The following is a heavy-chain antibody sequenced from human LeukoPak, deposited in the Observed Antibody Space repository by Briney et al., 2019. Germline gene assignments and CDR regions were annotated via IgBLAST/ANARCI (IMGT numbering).Heavy chain of an antibody. V-gene: IGHV4-59*12. J-gene: IGHJ4*02. CDR2: ISYSGST. CDR1: GVSISTYS. Sequence: SETLSLTCTVSGVSISTYSWCWIRQPPGKGLEWIGYISYSGSTSYNPSLRSRVTISVDTSKNQFSLKLSSVTAADTAVYYCARGRWLDYWGQGTLVTVSS. D-gene: IGHD6-19*01. CDR3: ARGRWLDY.